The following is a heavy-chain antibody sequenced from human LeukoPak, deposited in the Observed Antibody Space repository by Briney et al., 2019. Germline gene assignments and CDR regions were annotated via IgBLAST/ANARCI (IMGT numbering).Heavy chain of an antibody. J-gene: IGHJ4*02. Sequence: GRSLRLSCAASGFTLSIYWMSWVRQAPGKGLEWVANIKKDGSEKYYVESVKGRFTISRDNAKNSLYLQMNSLRAEDTAVYYCAVGAGSLIWGQGTLVTVSS. V-gene: IGHV3-7*01. CDR2: IKKDGSEK. D-gene: IGHD1-26*01. CDR1: GFTLSIYW. CDR3: AVGAGSLI.